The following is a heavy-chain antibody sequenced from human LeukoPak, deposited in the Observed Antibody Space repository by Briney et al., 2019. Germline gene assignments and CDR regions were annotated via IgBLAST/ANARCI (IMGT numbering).Heavy chain of an antibody. Sequence: SETLSLTCTVSGGSISSGGYYWSWIRQHPGKGLEWIGYIYYSGSTYYNPSLKSRVTISVDTSKNQFSLKLTSVTAPDTAVYYCARDSRSGSIDYWGQGTLVTVSS. CDR1: GGSISSGGYY. V-gene: IGHV4-31*03. CDR2: IYYSGST. CDR3: ARDSRSGSIDY. J-gene: IGHJ4*02. D-gene: IGHD6-6*01.